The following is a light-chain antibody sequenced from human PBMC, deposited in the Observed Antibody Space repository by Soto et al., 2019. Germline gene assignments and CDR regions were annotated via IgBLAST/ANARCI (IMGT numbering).Light chain of an antibody. V-gene: IGKV1-39*01. CDR1: QNIDMY. J-gene: IGKJ1*01. Sequence: DVQMTQSPSSLSASVGDTVTITCRASQNIDMYLNWYQQKPGKAPRVLISGASNLQSGVPSRFSGSGSGTDFTLTISSLQSEDFASYFCQHTFNSPPWTFGQGTKV. CDR2: GAS. CDR3: QHTFNSPPWT.